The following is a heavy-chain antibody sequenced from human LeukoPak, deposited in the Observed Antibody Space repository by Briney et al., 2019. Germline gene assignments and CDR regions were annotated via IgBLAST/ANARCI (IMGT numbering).Heavy chain of an antibody. V-gene: IGHV4-4*09. CDR2: IYTSGST. CDR1: GGSIGSYY. Sequence: SETLSLTCTVSGGSIGSYYWSWIRQPPGKGLEWIGYIYTSGSTNYNPSLKSRVTISVDTSKNQFSLKLSSVTAADTAVYYCARSRIFDPWGQGTLVTVSS. J-gene: IGHJ5*02. CDR3: ARSRIFDP. D-gene: IGHD1-14*01.